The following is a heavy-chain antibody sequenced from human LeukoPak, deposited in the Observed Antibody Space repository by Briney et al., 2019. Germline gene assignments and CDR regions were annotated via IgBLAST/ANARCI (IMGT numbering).Heavy chain of an antibody. D-gene: IGHD4-17*01. CDR2: IYSGGST. J-gene: IGHJ4*02. Sequence: RGSLRLSCAASGFTVSSNYMSWVRQAPGKGLEWVSVIYSGGSTYYADSVKGRFTISRDNSKNTLYLQMNSLRAEDTAVYYCARRSDYGDYGYYFDYWGQGTLVTVSS. CDR1: GFTVSSNY. V-gene: IGHV3-53*01. CDR3: ARRSDYGDYGYYFDY.